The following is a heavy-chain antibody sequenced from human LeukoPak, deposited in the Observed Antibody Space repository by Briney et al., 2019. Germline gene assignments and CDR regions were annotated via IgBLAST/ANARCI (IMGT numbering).Heavy chain of an antibody. CDR2: IKPDGSEK. D-gene: IGHD3-10*01. J-gene: IGHJ3*02. V-gene: IGHV3-7*03. Sequence: PGGSLRHSCAASGFTFSSYWMSWVRQAPGKGLEWVANIKPDGSEKHYVDSVKGRLTTARDNAKNSLFLQMNSLRAEDTAVYYCARGDFYGSGSSYHDAFDIWGQGTMVTVSS. CDR1: GFTFSSYW. CDR3: ARGDFYGSGSSYHDAFDI.